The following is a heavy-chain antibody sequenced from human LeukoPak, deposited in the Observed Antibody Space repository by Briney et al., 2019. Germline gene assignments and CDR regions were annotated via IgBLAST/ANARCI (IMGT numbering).Heavy chain of an antibody. D-gene: IGHD6-19*01. CDR3: ARGAAVAGTSDY. CDR2: INPNSGGT. Sequence: ASVKVSCKASGYTFTGYYMHWVRQAPGQGLEWMGRINPNSGGTNYAQKFQGRVTMTTDTSTSTAYMELRSLRSDDTAVYYCARGAAVAGTSDYWGQGTLVTVSS. V-gene: IGHV1-2*06. J-gene: IGHJ4*02. CDR1: GYTFTGYY.